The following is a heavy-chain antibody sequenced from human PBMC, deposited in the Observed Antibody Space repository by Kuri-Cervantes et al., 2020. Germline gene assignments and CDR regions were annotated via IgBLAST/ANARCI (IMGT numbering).Heavy chain of an antibody. V-gene: IGHV1-69*13. Sequence: SVKVSCKASGGTFSSYAISWVRQAPGQGLEWMGGIIPIFGTANYAQKFQGRVTITADESTSTAYMELSSLRSEDTAVYYCASPTTVSNAALVGYWGQGTLVTVSS. J-gene: IGHJ4*02. D-gene: IGHD4-17*01. CDR1: GGTFSSYA. CDR2: IIPIFGTA. CDR3: ASPTTVSNAALVGY.